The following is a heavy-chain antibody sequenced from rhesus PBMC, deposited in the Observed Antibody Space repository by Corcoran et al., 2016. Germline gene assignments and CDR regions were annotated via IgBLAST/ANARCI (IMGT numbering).Heavy chain of an antibody. CDR2: IYGSSTST. CDR1: GGSISDSYR. J-gene: IGHJ4*01. V-gene: IGHV4S10*01. Sequence: QVQLQESGPGVVKPSETLSLTCAVSGGSISDSYRWSWIRQPPGKGLEWIGYIYGSSTSTNYNPSLKSRVTISRDTSKNQFSLKLSSVTAADAAVYYCARDWERQPCDYWGQGVLVTVSS. CDR3: ARDWERQPCDY. D-gene: IGHD6-25*01.